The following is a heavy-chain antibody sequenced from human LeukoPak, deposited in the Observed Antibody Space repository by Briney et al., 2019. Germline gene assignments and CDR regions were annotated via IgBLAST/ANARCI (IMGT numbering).Heavy chain of an antibody. V-gene: IGHV4-39*02. J-gene: IGHJ4*02. CDR3: ARLNVGTARYDFDY. CDR1: GGSISSSDYY. Sequence: SETLSLTCTVSGGSISSSDYYWGWIRQPPGKGLEWIGIIYYSGSTYYNPSLKSRVTISVDTSQNHFSLRLSSVIAADTAVYYCARLNVGTARYDFDYWGQGALVTVSS. D-gene: IGHD6-6*01. CDR2: IYYSGST.